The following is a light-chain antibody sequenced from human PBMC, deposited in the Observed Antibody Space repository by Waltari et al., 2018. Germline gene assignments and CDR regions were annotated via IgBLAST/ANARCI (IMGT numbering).Light chain of an antibody. Sequence: DIVMTQSPDSLAVSLGERATINCKSSQRILYTTNNKNPLAWYQQKPGQPPKLLISWASTRESGVPDRFSGSGSGTDFTLTISSLQAEDVALYYCQQYYSAPLTFGGGTKVEIK. CDR2: WAS. V-gene: IGKV4-1*01. J-gene: IGKJ4*01. CDR1: QRILYTTNNKNP. CDR3: QQYYSAPLT.